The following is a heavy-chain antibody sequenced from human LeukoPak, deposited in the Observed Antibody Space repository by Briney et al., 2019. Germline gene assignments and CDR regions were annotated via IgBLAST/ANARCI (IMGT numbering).Heavy chain of an antibody. J-gene: IGHJ5*02. V-gene: IGHV3-7*01. CDR3: ASFRIAAAFFRGSNWFDP. Sequence: GGSLRLSCAASGFTFSTYWMSWVRQAPGKGLEWVANIKQDGSEKYYVDSVKGRFTISRDNAKNSLYLQMNSLRAEDTAVYYCASFRIAAAFFRGSNWFDPWGQGTLVTVSS. CDR1: GFTFSTYW. CDR2: IKQDGSEK. D-gene: IGHD6-13*01.